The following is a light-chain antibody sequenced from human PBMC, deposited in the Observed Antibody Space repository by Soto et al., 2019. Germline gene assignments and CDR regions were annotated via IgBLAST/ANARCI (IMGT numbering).Light chain of an antibody. Sequence: QSVLTQPDSVSGSPGQSITISCSGTSSDIGAYDHVAWFQQFPGKTPKLVIYSVSNRPSGVSYRFSGSKSGNTASLTISGLQADDEADYYCISYTVSRSYVFGPGTKLTVL. CDR1: SSDIGAYDH. J-gene: IGLJ1*01. CDR3: ISYTVSRSYV. V-gene: IGLV2-14*01. CDR2: SVS.